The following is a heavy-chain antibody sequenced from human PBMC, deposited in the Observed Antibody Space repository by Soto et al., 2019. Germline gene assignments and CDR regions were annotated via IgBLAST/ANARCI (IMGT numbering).Heavy chain of an antibody. CDR1: GGSLSSGDYY. V-gene: IGHV4-30-4*01. CDR2: IYHSGNT. D-gene: IGHD6-6*01. CDR3: ARERPDGARLDP. J-gene: IGHJ5*02. Sequence: PSETLSLTCTVSGGSLSSGDYYWSWIRQPPGKGLEWIGYIYHSGNTYYNPSLKSRVTISVDTSKNQFSLKLSSVTAADTAVYYCARERPDGARLDPWGQGTLVTVS.